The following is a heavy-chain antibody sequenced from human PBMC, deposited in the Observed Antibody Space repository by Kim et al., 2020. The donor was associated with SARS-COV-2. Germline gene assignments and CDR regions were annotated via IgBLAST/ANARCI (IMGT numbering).Heavy chain of an antibody. D-gene: IGHD5-18*01. Sequence: ASVKVSCKASGYTFTSYAMNWVRQAPGQGLEWMGWINTNTGNPTYAQGFTGRFVFSLDTSVSTAYLQISSLKAEDTAVYYCARDLDSFGYRGVDYWGQGTLVTFSS. CDR2: INTNTGNP. J-gene: IGHJ4*02. V-gene: IGHV7-4-1*02. CDR3: ARDLDSFGYRGVDY. CDR1: GYTFTSYA.